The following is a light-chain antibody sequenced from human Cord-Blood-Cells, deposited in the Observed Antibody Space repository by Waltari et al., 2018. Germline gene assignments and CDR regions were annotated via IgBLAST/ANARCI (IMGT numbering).Light chain of an antibody. Sequence: QSALTQPASVSGSPGQSITISCTGTSSDVGSYNLVSWYQQNPGKAPKPMIYEGSKRPSGVSNRFSGSKSDNTASLTISGLQAEDEADYYCCSYAGSSTYVFGTGTKVTVL. CDR2: EGS. CDR3: CSYAGSSTYV. V-gene: IGLV2-23*01. J-gene: IGLJ1*01. CDR1: SSDVGSYNL.